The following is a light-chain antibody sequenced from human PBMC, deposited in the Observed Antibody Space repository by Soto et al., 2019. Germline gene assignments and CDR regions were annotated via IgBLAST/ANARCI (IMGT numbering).Light chain of an antibody. CDR3: QQYGSSPHT. J-gene: IGKJ2*01. CDR1: QSVSSSY. V-gene: IGKV3-20*01. Sequence: EIVLTQSPGTLSLSPGERATLSCRASQSVSSSYLAWYQHKPGQAPRRLIYGASSRATGIPDRFSGSGSGTDFPLTISRLEPVDFAVYYCQQYGSSPHTFGQGTKLEI. CDR2: GAS.